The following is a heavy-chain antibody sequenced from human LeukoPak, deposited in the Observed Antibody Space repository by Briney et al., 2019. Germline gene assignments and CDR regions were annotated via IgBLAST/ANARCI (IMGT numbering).Heavy chain of an antibody. CDR1: GGTFSSYA. Sequence: SVKVSCKASGGTFSSYAISWVRQAPGQGIEWMGGTIPIFGTANYAQKFQGGVTITADESTSTAYMELSSLRSEDTAVYYCARGLGCSSTSCPPNWFDPWGQGTLVTVSS. CDR2: TIPIFGTA. V-gene: IGHV1-69*01. D-gene: IGHD2-2*01. J-gene: IGHJ5*02. CDR3: ARGLGCSSTSCPPNWFDP.